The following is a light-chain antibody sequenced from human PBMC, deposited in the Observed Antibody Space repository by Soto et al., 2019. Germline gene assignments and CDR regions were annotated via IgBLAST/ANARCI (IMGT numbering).Light chain of an antibody. J-gene: IGKJ1*01. CDR2: GAS. CDR1: QSVSSSY. Sequence: EIWFTHSPGTLSWSPGERATLSWMATQSVSSSYLDWYQKKPGKAPRLLIYGASSRAPGIPDRFSGSGYGTDFTLTIRRLEPEDFEVYYCQQYGRSPWTFGQGTRWIS. V-gene: IGKV3-20*01. CDR3: QQYGRSPWT.